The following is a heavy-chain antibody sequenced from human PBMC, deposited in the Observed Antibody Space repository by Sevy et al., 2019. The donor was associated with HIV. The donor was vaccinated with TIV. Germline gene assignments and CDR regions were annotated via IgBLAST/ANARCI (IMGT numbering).Heavy chain of an antibody. D-gene: IGHD1-20*01. CDR3: ARGNWNDALYNWFDP. V-gene: IGHV1-18*01. CDR1: GYTFTSYG. J-gene: IGHJ5*02. Sequence: ASVKVACKASGYTFTSYGISWVRQAPGQGLEWMGWISAYNGNTNYAQKLQGRITMTTDTSTSTAYMELRSLRSDDTAVYYCARGNWNDALYNWFDPWGQGPLVTVSS. CDR2: ISAYNGNT.